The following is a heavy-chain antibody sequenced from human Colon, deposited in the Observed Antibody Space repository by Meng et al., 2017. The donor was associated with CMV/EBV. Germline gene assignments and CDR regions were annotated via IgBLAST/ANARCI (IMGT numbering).Heavy chain of an antibody. CDR3: ATGLNTVTTVLVY. V-gene: IGHV1-24*01. Sequence: ASVKVSCKVSGYTLTELSMHWVRQAPGEGLEWMGGFDPEDGETIYAQKFQGRVTMTEDTSTDTAYMELSSLRSEDTAVYYCATGLNTVTTVLVYWGQGTLVTVSS. CDR1: GYTLTELS. CDR2: FDPEDGET. J-gene: IGHJ4*02. D-gene: IGHD4-17*01.